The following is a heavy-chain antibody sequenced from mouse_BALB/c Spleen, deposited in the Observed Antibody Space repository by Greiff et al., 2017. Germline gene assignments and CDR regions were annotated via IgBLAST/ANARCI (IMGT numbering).Heavy chain of an antibody. CDR2: IKTGSGGT. J-gene: IGHJ1*01. CDR3: ARGWDEGYFDV. Sequence: QVQLQQSGAELVRPGPSVKVSCKASGYAFSNYLVEWVKQRPGQGLEWIGVIKTGSGGTNYNEKFKGKATLTADKSSSTAYMQLSSLTSDDSAVYFCARGWDEGYFDVWGAGTTVTVSS. V-gene: IGHV1-54*01. D-gene: IGHD4-1*01. CDR1: GYAFSNYL.